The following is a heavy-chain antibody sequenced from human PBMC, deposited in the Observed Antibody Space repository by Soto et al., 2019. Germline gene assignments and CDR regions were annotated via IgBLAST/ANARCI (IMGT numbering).Heavy chain of an antibody. CDR3: ASNTRYDPPDY. V-gene: IGHV3-23*01. D-gene: IGHD3-16*01. CDR1: GFTFSSYA. Sequence: EVQLLESGGGLVQPGGSLRLSCAASGFTFSSYAMSWVRQAPGKGLAWVSGISVSGGSTYYADSVKGRFTISRDNAKNTWYLQMTSLIAEDTAVYYCASNTRYDPPDYWGQGTLVTVSS. CDR2: ISVSGGST. J-gene: IGHJ4*02.